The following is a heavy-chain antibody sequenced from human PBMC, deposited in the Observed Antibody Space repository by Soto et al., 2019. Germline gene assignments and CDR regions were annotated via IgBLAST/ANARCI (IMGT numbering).Heavy chain of an antibody. CDR1: GFTFSDAW. J-gene: IGHJ4*02. D-gene: IGHD1-1*01. CDR2: IKSKTDGGII. CDR3: TADLPLTGADVKHVWY. V-gene: IGHV3-15*01. Sequence: EVQLVESGGGLVTPGGSLRLSCAASGFTFSDAWMSWVRQAPGKGLEWVGRIKSKTDGGIIDYAPPVQGRFSISRDDSNNTLSLQVRSLKTEDTAVYYCTADLPLTGADVKHVWYGGQGTLVTVSS.